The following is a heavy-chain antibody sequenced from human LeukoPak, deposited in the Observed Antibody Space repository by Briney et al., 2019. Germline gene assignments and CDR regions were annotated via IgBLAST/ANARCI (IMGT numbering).Heavy chain of an antibody. V-gene: IGHV1-2*02. CDR2: INPNSGGT. D-gene: IGHD5-12*01. CDR1: GYTFTGYY. Sequence: GASVKVSCKASGYTFTGYYMHWVRQAPGQGLEWMGWINPNSGGTNYAQKFQGRDTMTRDTSISTAYMELSRLRSDDTAVYYCARDRGGYDYFNWFDPWGQGTLVTVSS. J-gene: IGHJ5*02. CDR3: ARDRGGYDYFNWFDP.